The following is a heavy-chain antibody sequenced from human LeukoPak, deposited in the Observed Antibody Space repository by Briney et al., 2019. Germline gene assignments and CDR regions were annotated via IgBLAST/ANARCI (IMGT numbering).Heavy chain of an antibody. CDR2: INGGGGNT. CDR1: GFTFSSYA. D-gene: IGHD3-22*01. Sequence: PGGSLRLSCAASGFTFSSYAMSWVRQAPGKGLEWVSAINGGGGNTYYADSVKGRFTISRDNSKNTLYLQMNSLRAEDTAVYYCAKAPSITMIVVVIGIDYWGQGTLVTVSS. CDR3: AKAPSITMIVVVIGIDY. V-gene: IGHV3-23*01. J-gene: IGHJ4*02.